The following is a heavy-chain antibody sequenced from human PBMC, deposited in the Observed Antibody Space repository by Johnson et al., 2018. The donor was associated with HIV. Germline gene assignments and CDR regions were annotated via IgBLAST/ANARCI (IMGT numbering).Heavy chain of an antibody. CDR2: ISYDGSNK. CDR3: AKAFYDSSGYYICACDI. J-gene: IGHJ3*02. CDR1: GFTFSSYA. D-gene: IGHD3-22*01. V-gene: IGHV3-30-3*01. Sequence: VQLVESGGGVVQPGRSLRLSCAASGFTFSSYAMHWVRQAPGKGLEWVAVISYDGSNKYYADSVKGRFTISRDNSKNTLYLQMNSLRAEETAVYYCAKAFYDSSGYYICACDIWGQGTMVTVSS.